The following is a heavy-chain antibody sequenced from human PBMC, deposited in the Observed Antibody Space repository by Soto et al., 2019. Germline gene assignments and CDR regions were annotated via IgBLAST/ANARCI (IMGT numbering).Heavy chain of an antibody. CDR3: ARAALRAIPPLEGDWFAP. Sequence: QVQLVQSGAEVKKPGASVKVSCKASGYTFTSYDINWVRQATGQGLEWMGWMNPNSGNTGYAQKFQGRVTMTRNTSISTAYMELSSLRSEDTAVYYCARAALRAIPPLEGDWFAPWGQGTLVTVSS. D-gene: IGHD4-17*01. J-gene: IGHJ5*02. CDR1: GYTFTSYD. V-gene: IGHV1-8*01. CDR2: MNPNSGNT.